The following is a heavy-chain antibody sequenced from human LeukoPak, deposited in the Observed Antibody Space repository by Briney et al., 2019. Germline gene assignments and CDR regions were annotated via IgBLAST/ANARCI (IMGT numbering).Heavy chain of an antibody. Sequence: PGGSLRLSCAASGFTFSSYGMHWVRQAPRKGREWVAVISYDGSNKYYADSVKGRFTISRDNSKNTLYLQMNSLRAEDTAVYYCAKDPSYSGYVNYFDYWGQGTLVTVSS. CDR1: GFTFSSYG. CDR2: ISYDGSNK. V-gene: IGHV3-30*18. J-gene: IGHJ4*02. CDR3: AKDPSYSGYVNYFDY. D-gene: IGHD5-12*01.